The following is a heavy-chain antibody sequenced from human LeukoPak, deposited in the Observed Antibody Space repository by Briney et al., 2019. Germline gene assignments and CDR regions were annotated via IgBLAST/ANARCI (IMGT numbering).Heavy chain of an antibody. J-gene: IGHJ4*02. V-gene: IGHV3-11*01. Sequence: GGSLRLCCAASGFTFSDYYMSWIRQAAGKGLEWVSYISSSGSTIYYADSVKGRFTISRDNAKNSLYLQMNSLRAEDTAVYYCARDLVATTVAYDYWGQGTLVTVSS. CDR3: ARDLVATTVAYDY. CDR1: GFTFSDYY. CDR2: ISSSGSTI. D-gene: IGHD5-24*01.